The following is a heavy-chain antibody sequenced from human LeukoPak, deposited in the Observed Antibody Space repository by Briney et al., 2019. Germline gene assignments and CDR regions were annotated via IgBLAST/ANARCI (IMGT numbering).Heavy chain of an antibody. Sequence: SETLSLTCAVYGGSFSGYYWSWIRQPPGKGLEWIGEINHSGSTNYNPSLKSRVTISVDTSKNQFSLKLSSVTAADTAVYYCARGSRALYDFWSGYYLGYWGQGTLVTVSS. J-gene: IGHJ4*02. D-gene: IGHD3-3*01. CDR3: ARGSRALYDFWSGYYLGY. V-gene: IGHV4-34*01. CDR2: INHSGST. CDR1: GGSFSGYY.